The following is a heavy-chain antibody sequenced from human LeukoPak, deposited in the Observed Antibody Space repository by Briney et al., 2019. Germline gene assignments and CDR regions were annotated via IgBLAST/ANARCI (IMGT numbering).Heavy chain of an antibody. D-gene: IGHD3-9*01. V-gene: IGHV3-30*02. Sequence: GGSLRLSCAASGFTFSSYAMHWVRQAPGKGLEWVAFIRYDGSNKYYADSVKGRFTISRDNSKNTLYLQMNSLRAEDTAVYYCAKDFDYTEGPYYFDYWGQGTLVTVSS. J-gene: IGHJ4*02. CDR3: AKDFDYTEGPYYFDY. CDR2: IRYDGSNK. CDR1: GFTFSSYA.